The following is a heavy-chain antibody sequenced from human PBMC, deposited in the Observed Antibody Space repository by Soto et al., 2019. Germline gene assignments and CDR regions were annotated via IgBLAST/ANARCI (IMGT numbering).Heavy chain of an antibody. CDR3: ARQGLQWLPEGRDYFDY. CDR1: GGSISSYY. D-gene: IGHD6-19*01. Sequence: SETLSLTCTVSGGSISSYYWSWIRQPPGKGLEWIGYIFYSGSTNYNPSLKSRVTISVDTSKNQFSLKLSSVTAADTAVYYCARQGLQWLPEGRDYFDYWGQGTLVTVSS. J-gene: IGHJ4*01. V-gene: IGHV4-59*08. CDR2: IFYSGST.